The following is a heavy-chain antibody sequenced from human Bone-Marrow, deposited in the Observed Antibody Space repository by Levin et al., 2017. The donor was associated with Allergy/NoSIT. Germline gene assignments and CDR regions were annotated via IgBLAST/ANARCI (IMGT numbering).Heavy chain of an antibody. J-gene: IGHJ4*02. D-gene: IGHD3-16*02. CDR3: ARDGSDDYVWGTYRPIFEY. V-gene: IGHV3-7*01. Sequence: GGSLRLSCVGSGFTFSSYGMSWVRQAPGKGLEWVANIKHDGGEKYHVDSVKGRFPISRDNAKNSLYLQMNSLRAEDTAVYYCARDGSDDYVWGTYRPIFEYWGRGTLVTVSS. CDR1: GFTFSSYG. CDR2: IKHDGGEK.